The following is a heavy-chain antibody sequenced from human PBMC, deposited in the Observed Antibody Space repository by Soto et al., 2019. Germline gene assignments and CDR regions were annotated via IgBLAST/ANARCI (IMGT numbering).Heavy chain of an antibody. CDR1: GFTFTTYW. J-gene: IGHJ5*02. CDR3: AGGRVWLTVS. CDR2: IKQNGSEK. V-gene: IGHV3-7*03. D-gene: IGHD3-9*01. Sequence: WGSLRLSCVASGFTFTTYWMNWVRQALGKGLEWVANIKQNGSEKNYVDSVKGRCTFSRDNAKDSLYLQMNSLRVEDTAVYDWAGGRVWLTVSWGQGTRGTV.